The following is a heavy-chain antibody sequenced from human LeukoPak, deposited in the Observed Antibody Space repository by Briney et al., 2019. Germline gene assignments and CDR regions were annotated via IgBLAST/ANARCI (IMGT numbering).Heavy chain of an antibody. CDR2: FDPEDGET. V-gene: IGHV1-24*01. J-gene: IGHJ4*02. CDR3: ARVLSKVAGTPWGY. CDR1: GYTLTELS. D-gene: IGHD6-19*01. Sequence: ASVKVSCKVSGYTLTELSMYWVRQAPGKGLEWMGGFDPEDGETIYAQKFQGRVTMTRNTSISTAYMELSSLRSEDTAVYYCARVLSKVAGTPWGYWGQGTLVTVSS.